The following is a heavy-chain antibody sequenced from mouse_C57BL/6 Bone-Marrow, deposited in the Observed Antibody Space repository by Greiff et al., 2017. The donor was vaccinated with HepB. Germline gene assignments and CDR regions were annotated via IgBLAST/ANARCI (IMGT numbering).Heavy chain of an antibody. CDR2: INPNNGGT. Sequence: EVKLQQSGPELVKPGASVKISCTASGYTFTDYYMNWVKQSHGKSLEWIGDINPNNGGTSYNQKFKGKATLTVDKSSSTAYMELRSLTSEDSAVYYCARDGYYYGSSLFAYWGQGTLVTVSA. D-gene: IGHD1-1*01. V-gene: IGHV1-26*01. CDR1: GYTFTDYY. CDR3: ARDGYYYGSSLFAY. J-gene: IGHJ3*01.